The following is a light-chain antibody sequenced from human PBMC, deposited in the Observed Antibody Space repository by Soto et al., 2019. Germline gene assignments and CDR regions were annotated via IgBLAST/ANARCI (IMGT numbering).Light chain of an antibody. J-gene: IGLJ2*01. CDR3: SSYTSSSTVHVV. V-gene: IGLV2-14*01. CDR1: SSDVGGYNY. Sequence: ALTQPASVSGSPGQSITISCTGTSSDVGGYNYVSWYQQHPGKAPKLMIYDVSNRPSGVSNRFSGSKSGNTASLTISGLQAEDEADYYCSSYTSSSTVHVVFGGGTKLTVL. CDR2: DVS.